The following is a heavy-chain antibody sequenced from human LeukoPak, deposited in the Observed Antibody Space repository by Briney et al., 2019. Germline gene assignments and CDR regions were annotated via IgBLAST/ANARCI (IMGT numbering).Heavy chain of an antibody. CDR3: ARDSHEMTVTTLD. V-gene: IGHV1-2*02. J-gene: IGHJ4*02. Sequence: ASVKVSCKASVYTFTGYYMHWVRQAPGQGLAWMGWINPNSGGTNYAQKFQGRVTMTRDTSISTAYMELSRLRSDDTAVYHCARDSHEMTVTTLDWGQGTLVTVSS. CDR1: VYTFTGYY. CDR2: INPNSGGT. D-gene: IGHD4-17*01.